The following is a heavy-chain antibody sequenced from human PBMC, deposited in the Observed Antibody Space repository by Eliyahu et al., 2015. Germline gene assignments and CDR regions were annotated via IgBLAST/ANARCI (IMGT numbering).Heavy chain of an antibody. CDR2: IRYDGSNK. CDR3: ARDWALRIEVAGGIDY. V-gene: IGHV3-33*01. D-gene: IGHD6-19*01. CDR1: GFTFISHG. J-gene: IGHJ4*02. Sequence: QVQLEESGGGVVQPGRSLRLSXAASGFTFISHGMHWVRQAPGKGLEWVAAIRYDGSNKHYAESVKGRFTIFRDDSKNTVYLQMNSLRVDDTAVYFCARDWALRIEVAGGIDYWGQGTLVSVSS.